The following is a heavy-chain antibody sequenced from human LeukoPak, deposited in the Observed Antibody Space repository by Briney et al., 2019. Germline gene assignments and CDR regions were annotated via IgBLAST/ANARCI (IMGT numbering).Heavy chain of an antibody. Sequence: PGGSLRLSCAASGFTVSSNYMSWVRQAPGKGLEWVSVIYSGGTTNYADSVKGRFTISRDNSKNTLYLQMNSLRAEDTAVYYCARASYCGGDCYPKFYYYYGMDVWGQGTTVTVSS. V-gene: IGHV3-53*05. CDR3: ARASYCGGDCYPKFYYYYGMDV. J-gene: IGHJ6*02. CDR1: GFTVSSNY. D-gene: IGHD2-21*02. CDR2: IYSGGTT.